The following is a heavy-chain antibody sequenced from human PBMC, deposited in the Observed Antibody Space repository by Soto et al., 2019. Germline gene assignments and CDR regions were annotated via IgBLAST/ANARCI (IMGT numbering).Heavy chain of an antibody. CDR3: AREDVAGRPPPYYYHGLDV. D-gene: IGHD6-6*01. CDR1: GFNVSNYE. V-gene: IGHV3-48*03. J-gene: IGHJ6*02. CDR2: SDRSGGTI. Sequence: PGGSLRLSCAVSGFNVSNYEMVWVRQTPRKGLQSIAYSDRSGGTILYADSVRGRFIISRDNPKKSLSLQMNSLRPEDTAVYYCAREDVAGRPPPYYYHGLDVWGRGTTVTVSS.